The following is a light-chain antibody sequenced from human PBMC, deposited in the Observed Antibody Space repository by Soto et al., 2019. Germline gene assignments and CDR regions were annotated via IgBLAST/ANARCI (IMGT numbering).Light chain of an antibody. J-gene: IGKJ2*01. CDR1: QSVSSSS. CDR3: QQYGSSPYT. CDR2: GAS. V-gene: IGKV3-20*01. Sequence: IVLTRSPGTLSLSPGETATLSCRASQSVSSSSLAWYQQKPGQAPSLLIYGASSRATGISDRFSGSGSGTDFTLTISRLEPEDFALYYCQQYGSSPYTFGQGTKLEIK.